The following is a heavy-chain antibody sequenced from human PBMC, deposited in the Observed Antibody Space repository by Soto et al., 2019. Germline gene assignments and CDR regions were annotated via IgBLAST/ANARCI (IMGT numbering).Heavy chain of an antibody. D-gene: IGHD3-9*01. J-gene: IGHJ6*02. Sequence: SVKVSCKASGYTFTSYGISWVRQAPGQGLEWMGGIIPIFGTANYAQKFQGRVTITADESTSTAYMELSSLRSEDTAVYYCARAPDYDILTGPPNYYYYYGMDVWGQGTTVTVSS. CDR2: IIPIFGTA. V-gene: IGHV1-69*13. CDR1: GYTFTSYG. CDR3: ARAPDYDILTGPPNYYYYYGMDV.